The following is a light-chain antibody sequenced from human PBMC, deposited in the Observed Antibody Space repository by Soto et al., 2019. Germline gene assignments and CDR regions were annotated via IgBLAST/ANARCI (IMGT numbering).Light chain of an antibody. CDR2: EGS. CDR3: CSYAGSSIFYV. CDR1: SSDVGSYNL. J-gene: IGLJ1*01. Sequence: QSALTQPASVSGSPGQSITISCTGTSSDVGSYNLVSWYQQHPGKAPKLMIYEGSKRPSGVSNRFSGSKSGNTASLTISGLQAEDEADYYCCSYAGSSIFYVFGTGTKVTAL. V-gene: IGLV2-23*01.